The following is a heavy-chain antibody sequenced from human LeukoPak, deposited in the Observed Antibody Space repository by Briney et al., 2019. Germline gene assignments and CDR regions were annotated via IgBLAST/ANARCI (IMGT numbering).Heavy chain of an antibody. J-gene: IGHJ6*02. V-gene: IGHV3-21*01. CDR2: ISSSSSYI. Sequence: GGSLRLSCAASGFTFSSYAMSWVRQAPGKGLEWVSSISSSSSYIYYADSVKGRFTISRDNAKNSLYLQMNSLRAEDTAVYYCARDLASSGYCSGGSCYYYYGMDVWGQGTTVTVSS. CDR1: GFTFSSYA. D-gene: IGHD2-15*01. CDR3: ARDLASSGYCSGGSCYYYYGMDV.